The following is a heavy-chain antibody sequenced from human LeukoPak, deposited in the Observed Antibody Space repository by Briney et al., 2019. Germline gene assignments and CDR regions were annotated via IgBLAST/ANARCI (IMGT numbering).Heavy chain of an antibody. CDR1: GYTLSGYC. D-gene: IGHD3-10*01. J-gene: IGHJ4*02. Sequence: ASVEVFRMASGYTLSGYCVSWVRQAPGQGLEWMGWIRAYNGNTNYRQKLQGGVTMTTDTSTSTAYMDLRSLRSDDTAIYYCARDSPDGSGTYYNDSPDYWGQGALVTVSS. CDR3: ARDSPDGSGTYYNDSPDY. CDR2: IRAYNGNT. V-gene: IGHV1-18*01.